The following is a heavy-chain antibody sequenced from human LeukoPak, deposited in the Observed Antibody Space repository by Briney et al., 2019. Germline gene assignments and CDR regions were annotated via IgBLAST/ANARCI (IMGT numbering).Heavy chain of an antibody. Sequence: GESLKISCQGSGYSFTNYWIGWVRQMPGKGLEWMGIIYPGDSDTRYSPSFQGQVTISADKSISTAYLQWSSLKASDTAMYYCARQGGRIAVAGTFDYWGQGTLVTVSS. D-gene: IGHD6-19*01. V-gene: IGHV5-51*01. CDR2: IYPGDSDT. CDR1: GYSFTNYW. J-gene: IGHJ4*02. CDR3: ARQGGRIAVAGTFDY.